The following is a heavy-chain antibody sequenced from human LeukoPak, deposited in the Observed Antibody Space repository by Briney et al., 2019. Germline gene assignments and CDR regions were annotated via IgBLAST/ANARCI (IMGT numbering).Heavy chain of an antibody. J-gene: IGHJ5*02. CDR1: GFTFSSYE. CDR2: ISGSGGST. D-gene: IGHD3-22*01. Sequence: GGSLRLSCAASGFTFSSYEMNWVRQAPGKGLEWVSAISGSGGSTYYADSVKGRFTISRDNSKNTLYLQMNSLRAEDTAVYYCAKDLTYYDSSGSPWGQGTLVTVSS. CDR3: AKDLTYYDSSGSP. V-gene: IGHV3-23*01.